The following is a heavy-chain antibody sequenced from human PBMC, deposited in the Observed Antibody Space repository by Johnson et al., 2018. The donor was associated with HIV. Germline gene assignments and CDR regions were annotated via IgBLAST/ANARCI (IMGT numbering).Heavy chain of an antibody. CDR2: ISWNSGSI. D-gene: IGHD4-17*01. Sequence: VQLVESGGGLVQPGRSLRLSCAASGFTFDDYAMHWVRQAPGKGLEWVSGISWNSGSIGYADSVKGRFTISRDNAKNSLYLQMNSLRAEDTALYYCARPSVVTTLTTTPWAFDIWGQWTMVTVSS. CDR1: GFTFDDYA. CDR3: ARPSVVTTLTTTPWAFDI. V-gene: IGHV3-9*01. J-gene: IGHJ3*02.